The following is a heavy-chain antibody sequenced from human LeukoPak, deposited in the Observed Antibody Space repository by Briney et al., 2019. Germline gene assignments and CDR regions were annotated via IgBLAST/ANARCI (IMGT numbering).Heavy chain of an antibody. Sequence: SETLSLTCTVSGGSISSYYWSWIRQPPGKGLEWIGYIYYSGSTNYNPSLKSRITISVDTSKNQFSLKLSSVTAADTAVYYCARDLVYYDSSGFRWFDPWGQGTLVTVSS. J-gene: IGHJ5*02. CDR1: GGSISSYY. CDR2: IYYSGST. CDR3: ARDLVYYDSSGFRWFDP. D-gene: IGHD3-22*01. V-gene: IGHV4-59*01.